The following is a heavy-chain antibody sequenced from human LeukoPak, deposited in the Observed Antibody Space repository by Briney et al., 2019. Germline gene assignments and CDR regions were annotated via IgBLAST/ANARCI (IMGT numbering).Heavy chain of an antibody. CDR3: TKDSSSSGDY. CDR1: DLTVIANY. V-gene: IGHV3-53*01. Sequence: GGSLRLSCAASDLTVIANYMTWVRQAPGKGLECVAVTHSNDDTYYAASVRGRFTISRDTSNHMLYLQMDSLRAEDTAVYYCTKDSSSSGDYWGQGPLVTVSS. J-gene: IGHJ4*02. D-gene: IGHD6-6*01. CDR2: THSNDDT.